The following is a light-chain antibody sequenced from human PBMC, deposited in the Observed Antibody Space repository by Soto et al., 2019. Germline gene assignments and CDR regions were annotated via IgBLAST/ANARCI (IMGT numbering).Light chain of an antibody. Sequence: DIQMTQSPSSLSASVGDRVTITCRASQSISSYLNWYQQKPGKAPNLLIYAASGLQSGVPSRFSGSGSGRDFILTISSLQPEDSAIYYCLQTYSLPDTFGGGTRVEI. CDR3: LQTYSLPDT. J-gene: IGKJ4*01. CDR2: AAS. V-gene: IGKV1-39*01. CDR1: QSISSY.